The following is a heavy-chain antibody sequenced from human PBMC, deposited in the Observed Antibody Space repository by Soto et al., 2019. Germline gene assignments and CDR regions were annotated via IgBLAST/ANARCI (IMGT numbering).Heavy chain of an antibody. CDR2: IIPIFGTA. Sequence: ASVKVSCKASGGTLSSYAISWVRQAPGQGLEWMGGIIPIFGTANYAQKFQGRVTLSRDTSINTAYLELSSLRFDDAAVYFCARERFQVISDGMDVWGQGTTVTVSS. V-gene: IGHV1-69*05. J-gene: IGHJ6*02. CDR1: GGTLSSYA. D-gene: IGHD2-21*01. CDR3: ARERFQVISDGMDV.